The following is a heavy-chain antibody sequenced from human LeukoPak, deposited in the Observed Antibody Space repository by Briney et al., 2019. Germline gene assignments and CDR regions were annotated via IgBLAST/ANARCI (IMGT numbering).Heavy chain of an antibody. D-gene: IGHD3-10*01. CDR1: GGSFSGYY. J-gene: IGHJ3*02. V-gene: IGHV4-34*01. CDR2: INHSGST. Sequence: SETLSLTCAVYGGSFSGYYWSWIRQPPGEGLEWIGEINHSGSTNYNPSLKSRVTISVDTSKNQFSLKLSSVTAADTAVYYCARDREYYYGSGSLSNAFDIWGQGTMVTVSS. CDR3: ARDREYYYGSGSLSNAFDI.